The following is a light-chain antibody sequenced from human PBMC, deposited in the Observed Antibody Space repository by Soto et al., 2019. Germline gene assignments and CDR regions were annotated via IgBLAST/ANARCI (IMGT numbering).Light chain of an antibody. CDR1: SSDVGGYNY. CDR3: AAWDDSLNAYV. CDR2: DVS. J-gene: IGLJ1*01. Sequence: QSALTQPRSVSGSPGQSVTISCTGTSSDVGGYNYVSWYQQHPGKAPKLMIYDVSKRPSGVPDRFSGSKSGNTASLTISGLQAEDEADYYCAAWDDSLNAYVFGIGTKLTVL. V-gene: IGLV2-11*01.